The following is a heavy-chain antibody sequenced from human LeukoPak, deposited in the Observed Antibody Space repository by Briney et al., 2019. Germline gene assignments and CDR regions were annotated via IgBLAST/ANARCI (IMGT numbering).Heavy chain of an antibody. V-gene: IGHV1-69*11. J-gene: IGHJ3*02. D-gene: IGHD3-10*01. Sequence: SVKVSCKASGGTFSTYSINWMRQAPGQGLEWMGRIIPILSQSNYAQKFQGTVSITADEFTETAYMELSSLRSDDTAVYYCATGGACRDAFDIWGQGTMVTVSS. CDR3: ATGGACRDAFDI. CDR1: GGTFSTYS. CDR2: IIPILSQS.